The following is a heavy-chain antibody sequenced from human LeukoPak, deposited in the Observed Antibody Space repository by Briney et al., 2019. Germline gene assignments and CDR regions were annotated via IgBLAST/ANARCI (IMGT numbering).Heavy chain of an antibody. CDR2: ISSSSSYI. D-gene: IGHD6-19*01. CDR1: GFTFSGYS. V-gene: IGHV3-21*01. J-gene: IGHJ4*02. Sequence: GGSLRLSCAASGFTFSGYSMNWVRQAPGKGLEWVSSISSSSSYIYYADSVKGRFTISRDNAKNSLYLQMNSLRAEDTAVYYCARVDGYSRGWYWPYWGQGTLVTVSS. CDR3: ARVDGYSRGWYWPY.